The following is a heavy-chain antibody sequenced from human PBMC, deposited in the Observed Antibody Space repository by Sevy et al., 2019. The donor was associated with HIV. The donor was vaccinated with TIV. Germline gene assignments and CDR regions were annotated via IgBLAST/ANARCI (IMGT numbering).Heavy chain of an antibody. J-gene: IGHJ4*02. CDR3: ASQFDY. CDR1: GFDFSNYS. V-gene: IGHV3-21*01. Sequence: GGSLRLSCAVSGFDFSNYSMDWVRQAPGKGLEWVSSISSSGSYIYYSDSLKGRITISRDNAKNSVYLQMNSLRAEDTAVYYCASQFDYWGQGTLVTVSS. CDR2: ISSSGSYI.